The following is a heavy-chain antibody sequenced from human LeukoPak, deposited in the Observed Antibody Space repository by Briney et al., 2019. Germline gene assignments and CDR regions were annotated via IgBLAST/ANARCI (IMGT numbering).Heavy chain of an antibody. D-gene: IGHD3-3*01. CDR3: AKDPSFWSGYPYYFDY. CDR2: LSGSGGST. CDR1: GFTISSYA. Sequence: GGSLRLSCAASGFTISSYAMSWVRQAPGKGLEWVSALSGSGGSTYYADSVKGRFTISRDNSKNTLYLQMNSLRAEDTAVYYCAKDPSFWSGYPYYFDYWGQGTLVTASS. V-gene: IGHV3-23*01. J-gene: IGHJ4*02.